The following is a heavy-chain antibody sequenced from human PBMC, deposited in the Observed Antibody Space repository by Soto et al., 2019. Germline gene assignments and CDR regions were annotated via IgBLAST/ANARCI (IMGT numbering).Heavy chain of an antibody. V-gene: IGHV4-59*01. Sequence: XGTLLLPGMVSGGPISSYDWSWIRQPPGKGLEWIGYIYYSGSTNYNPSLKSRVTISVDTSKNQFSLKLSSVTAADTAVYYCAREGDTMVRGVHNWFDPWGQGTLVTVSS. CDR2: IYYSGST. J-gene: IGHJ5*02. CDR3: AREGDTMVRGVHNWFDP. D-gene: IGHD3-10*01. CDR1: GGPISSYD.